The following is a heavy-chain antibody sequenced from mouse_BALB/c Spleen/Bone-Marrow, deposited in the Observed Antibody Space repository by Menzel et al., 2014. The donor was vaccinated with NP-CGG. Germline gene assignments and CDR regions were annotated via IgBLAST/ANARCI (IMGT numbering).Heavy chain of an antibody. CDR2: INPYNGGS. CDR3: AREGYGSSYGFAY. D-gene: IGHD1-1*01. Sequence: EVQLQQFGPELVKPGASMKISCKASGYSFAGYTMNWVKQSHGKNLGWIGLINPYNGGSSYNQKFKGKATLTVDKSSSTAYMELLSLTSEDSAVYYCAREGYGSSYGFAYWGQGTLVTVSA. CDR1: GYSFAGYT. V-gene: IGHV1-18*01. J-gene: IGHJ3*01.